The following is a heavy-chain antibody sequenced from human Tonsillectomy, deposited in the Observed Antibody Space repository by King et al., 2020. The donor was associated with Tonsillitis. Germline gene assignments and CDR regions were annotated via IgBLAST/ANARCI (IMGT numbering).Heavy chain of an antibody. CDR2: INHSGST. CDR3: ARERADIDYSDYYYMDV. D-gene: IGHD3-9*01. Sequence: VQLQQWGAGLLKPSETLSLTCAVYGGSFSAYHWSWVRQPPGKGLEWIGEINHSGSTNYSPSLKSRVTMSVDTSKNQFSLNLSSETAADTAVYYCARERADIDYSDYYYMDVWGEGTTVTVSS. V-gene: IGHV4-34*01. J-gene: IGHJ6*03. CDR1: GGSFSAYH.